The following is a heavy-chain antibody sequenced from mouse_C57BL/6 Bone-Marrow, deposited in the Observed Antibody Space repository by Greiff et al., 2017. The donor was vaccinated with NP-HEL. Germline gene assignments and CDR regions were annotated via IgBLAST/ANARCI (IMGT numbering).Heavy chain of an antibody. D-gene: IGHD2-1*01. Sequence: EVNVVESGGGLVKPGGSLKLSCAASGFTFSSYAMSWVRQTPEKRLEWVATISDGGSYTYYPDNVKGRFTISRDNAKNNLYLQMSHLKSEDTAMYYCARDRRGNYVWYFDVWGTGTTVTVSS. V-gene: IGHV5-4*01. CDR1: GFTFSSYA. CDR3: ARDRRGNYVWYFDV. CDR2: ISDGGSYT. J-gene: IGHJ1*03.